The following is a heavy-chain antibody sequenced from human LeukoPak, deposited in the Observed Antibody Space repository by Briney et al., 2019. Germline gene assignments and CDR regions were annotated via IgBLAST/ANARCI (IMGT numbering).Heavy chain of an antibody. CDR3: ACTTHEASGSYHLDY. J-gene: IGHJ4*02. CDR1: GFTFSNYW. D-gene: IGHD1-26*01. Sequence: GGSLRLSCAASGFTFSNYWMHWVRQAPGKGLMWVSRINSDGSSTTYADSVKGRFTNSRDNAKNTLHLQMNSLRAEDTAVYYCACTTHEASGSYHLDYWGQGTLVTVSS. CDR2: INSDGSST. V-gene: IGHV3-74*01.